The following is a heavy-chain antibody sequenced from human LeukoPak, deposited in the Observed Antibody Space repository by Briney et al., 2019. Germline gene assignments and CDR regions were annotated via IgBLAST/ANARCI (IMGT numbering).Heavy chain of an antibody. Sequence: PSETLSLTCTVSGGSISSYYWSWIRQPPGKGLEWIGYIYYSGSTNYNPSLKSRVTISVGTSKNQFSLKLSSVTAADTAVYYCARYYYDSSGYYAGYFDYWGQGTLVTVSS. CDR2: IYYSGST. CDR1: GGSISSYY. CDR3: ARYYYDSSGYYAGYFDY. V-gene: IGHV4-59*01. J-gene: IGHJ4*02. D-gene: IGHD3-22*01.